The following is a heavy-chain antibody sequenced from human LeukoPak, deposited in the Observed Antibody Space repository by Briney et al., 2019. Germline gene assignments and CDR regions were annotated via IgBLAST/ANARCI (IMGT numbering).Heavy chain of an antibody. D-gene: IGHD3-10*01. J-gene: IGHJ3*01. Sequence: GESLKISCRASGYDVSIYWIGWARQMPDKGLEWMGIVYPGDSDTRFSPSMEGQVTFSADKSIRPAYLQWNSLKASDTGIYYCARSREHYGSGLGGFDLWGQGTLVTVS. V-gene: IGHV5-51*01. CDR2: VYPGDSDT. CDR3: ARSREHYGSGLGGFDL. CDR1: GYDVSIYW.